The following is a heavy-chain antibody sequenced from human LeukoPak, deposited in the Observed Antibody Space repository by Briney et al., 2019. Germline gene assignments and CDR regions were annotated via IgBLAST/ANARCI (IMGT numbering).Heavy chain of an antibody. CDR3: ARERTTVIDY. J-gene: IGHJ4*02. CDR1: GFTFSSYG. D-gene: IGHD4-17*01. V-gene: IGHV3-30*02. CDR2: IRYDGSNK. Sequence: GGSLRLSCAASGFTFSSYGMHWVRQAPGKGLEWVAFIRYDGSNKYYADSVKGRFTISRDNSKNTLYLQMNSLRSDDTAVYYCARERTTVIDYWGQGTLVTVSS.